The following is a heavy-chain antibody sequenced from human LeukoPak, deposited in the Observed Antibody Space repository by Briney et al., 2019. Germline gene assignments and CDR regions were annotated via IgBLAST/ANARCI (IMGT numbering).Heavy chain of an antibody. J-gene: IGHJ4*02. CDR3: ARVVSDFWSGYYFDY. D-gene: IGHD3-3*01. CDR2: IIPILGIA. CDR1: GGTFSSYT. V-gene: IGHV1-69*02. Sequence: ASVKVSCKASGGTFSSYTISWVRQAPRQGLEWMGRIIPILGIANYAQKFQGRVTITADKSTSTAYMELSSLRSEDTAVYYCARVVSDFWSGYYFDYWGQGTLVTVSS.